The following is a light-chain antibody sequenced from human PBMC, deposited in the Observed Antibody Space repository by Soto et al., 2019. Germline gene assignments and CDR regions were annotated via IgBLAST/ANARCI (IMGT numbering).Light chain of an antibody. CDR3: ASYTSRGTRV. CDR2: EVT. CDR1: SSDVGGYNY. Sequence: QSLLTQPSSVSGSPGQSITISCTGTSSDVGGYNYVSWYQQRPGKAPKFMIYEVTNRPSGVSNRFSGSKSGNTASLTISGLQAEDEADYYCASYTSRGTRVFGTGTTVTV. V-gene: IGLV2-14*01. J-gene: IGLJ1*01.